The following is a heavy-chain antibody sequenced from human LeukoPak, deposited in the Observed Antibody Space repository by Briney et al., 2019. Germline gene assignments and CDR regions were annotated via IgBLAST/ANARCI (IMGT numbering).Heavy chain of an antibody. J-gene: IGHJ6*03. CDR2: IYSRGSS. CDR1: GGSIGSGTNY. CDR3: ARGGGTAMVKDQRDYYYYYMDV. D-gene: IGHD5-18*01. V-gene: IGHV4-61*09. Sequence: SETLSLTCTVSGGSIGSGTNYWSWIRQPAGKGLEWIGHIYSRGSSKYNPSLKSRATISIDTSQNQISLRLTSVTAADTAVYYCARGGGTAMVKDQRDYYYYYMDVWGKGTTVTVSS.